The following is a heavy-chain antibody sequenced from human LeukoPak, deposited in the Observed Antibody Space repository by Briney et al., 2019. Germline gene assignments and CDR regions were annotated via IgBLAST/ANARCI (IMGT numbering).Heavy chain of an antibody. CDR1: GLTLSNYW. D-gene: IGHD1-7*01. Sequence: GRSLRLSCVAPGLTLSNYWMGWVRQAAGKGLEWVATIKPDGGEKYYVDSVKGRFTISRDNSKNTLFLQMNNLRVEDMAVFYCAKDWNWAIDYWGQGTLVTVSA. V-gene: IGHV3-7*01. CDR2: IKPDGGEK. J-gene: IGHJ4*02. CDR3: AKDWNWAIDY.